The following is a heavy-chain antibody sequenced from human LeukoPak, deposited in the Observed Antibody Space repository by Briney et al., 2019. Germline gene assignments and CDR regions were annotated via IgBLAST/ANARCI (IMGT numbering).Heavy chain of an antibody. CDR2: INPKSGGT. D-gene: IGHD5-18*01. J-gene: IGHJ6*02. CDR1: GYTFTDFY. CDR3: ARAYGYSYGYDYYYYGMDV. Sequence: GASVRVSCTASGYTFTDFYMHWVRQAPGQGLEWMGWINPKSGGTNYAEKVQGRVTMTRDKSISTAYMEMSRLRSDDTAVYYCARAYGYSYGYDYYYYGMDVWGQGTTVIVSS. V-gene: IGHV1-2*02.